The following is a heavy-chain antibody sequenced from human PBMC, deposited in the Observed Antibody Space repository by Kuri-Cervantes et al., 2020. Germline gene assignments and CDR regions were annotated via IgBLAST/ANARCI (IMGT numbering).Heavy chain of an antibody. CDR3: ARGPIWFGEDGMDV. Sequence: GGSLRLSCAASGYTFTGYYMHWVRQAPGQGLEWMGWINPNSGGTNYAQKFQGRVTMTRDTSISTAYMELSRLRSDDTAVYYCARGPIWFGEDGMDVWGQGTTVTVSS. CDR1: GYTFTGYY. J-gene: IGHJ6*02. CDR2: INPNSGGT. D-gene: IGHD3-10*01. V-gene: IGHV1-2*02.